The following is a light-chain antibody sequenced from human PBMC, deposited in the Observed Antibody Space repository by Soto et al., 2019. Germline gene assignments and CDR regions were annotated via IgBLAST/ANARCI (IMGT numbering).Light chain of an antibody. CDR3: SSYTTSNTRQIV. J-gene: IGLJ1*01. CDR1: SSDVVGYNY. V-gene: IGLV2-14*01. Sequence: QSALTQPASVSGSPGQSITISCTGTSSDVVGYNYVSWYQQHPGKAPKFIIYDVSNRPSGVSNRFSGSKSGNTASLTISGLQAEDEAYYYCSSYTTSNTRQIVFGTGTKVPV. CDR2: DVS.